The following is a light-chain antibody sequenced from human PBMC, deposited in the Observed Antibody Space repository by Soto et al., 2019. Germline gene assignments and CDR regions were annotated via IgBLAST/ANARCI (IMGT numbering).Light chain of an antibody. CDR2: DTF. CDR1: QSVNNKY. Sequence: EIVLMQSPGTLSLSPGEGATLSCRASQSVNNKYLAWYQQKPGQAPTVLISDTFRRATGVPDRFSGSGSGTDFTLTISRLEPEDFAVYYCQQYGSSQFTFGPGTKVNVK. V-gene: IGKV3-20*01. CDR3: QQYGSSQFT. J-gene: IGKJ3*01.